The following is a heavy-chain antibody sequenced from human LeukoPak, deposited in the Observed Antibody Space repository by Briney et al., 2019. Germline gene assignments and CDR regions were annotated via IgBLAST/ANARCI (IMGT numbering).Heavy chain of an antibody. V-gene: IGHV3-53*01. J-gene: IGHJ4*02. Sequence: GGSLRLSCAVSGFTVSSNHMSWVRQAPGKGLEWVSVFYSGGDTHYADSVKGRFTISRDNSKNTLYLQMNSLRAEDTAVYYCARLPTFYYDSSHYHYDYWGQGTLVTVSS. CDR1: GFTVSSNH. CDR2: FYSGGDT. CDR3: ARLPTFYYDSSHYHYDY. D-gene: IGHD3-22*01.